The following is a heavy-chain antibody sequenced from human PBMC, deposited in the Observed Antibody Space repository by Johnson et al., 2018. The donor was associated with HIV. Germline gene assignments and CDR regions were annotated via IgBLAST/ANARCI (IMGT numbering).Heavy chain of an antibody. D-gene: IGHD3-22*01. J-gene: IGHJ3*02. CDR1: GFTFSNAW. CDR3: TICITMRVVVTTDAFDI. V-gene: IGHV3-15*01. Sequence: EVQLVESGGGVVQAGRSLRLSCAASGFTFSNAWMSWVRQAPGKGLEWVGRIKSKTDGGTTDYAAPVKGRFTISRDDSKNTLYLQMNSLKTEDTAVYYCTICITMRVVVTTDAFDIWGQGTMVTVSS. CDR2: IKSKTDGGTT.